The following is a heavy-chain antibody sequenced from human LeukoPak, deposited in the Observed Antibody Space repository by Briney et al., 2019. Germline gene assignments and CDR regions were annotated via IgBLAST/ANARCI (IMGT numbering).Heavy chain of an antibody. CDR2: IYISGSP. CDR1: GGSISSHD. D-gene: IGHD6-13*01. J-gene: IGHJ2*01. CDR3: ARVSSSWYQDWYFDR. Sequence: PSETLSLTCTVSGGSISSHDWTWIRQPAGKGLEWIGRIYISGSPNYNPSLKSRVTMSVDTSKNQFSLKLTPVTAADTAVYYCARVSSSWYQDWYFDRWGRGTLVTVSS. V-gene: IGHV4-4*07.